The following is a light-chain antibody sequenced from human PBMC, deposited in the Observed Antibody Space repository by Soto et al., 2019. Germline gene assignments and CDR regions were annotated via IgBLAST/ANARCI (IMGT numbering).Light chain of an antibody. CDR1: QSISRN. CDR2: GAS. V-gene: IGKV3-15*01. CDR3: KQYNNWPT. J-gene: IGKJ1*01. Sequence: EIVLTQSPATLSVSPGARATLSCRASQSISRNIAWYQQKPGQAPRLLIYGASSRATGIPARFSGSGSGTEFTLTISRLQSEDFALYYCKQYNNWPTFGQGNKVDI.